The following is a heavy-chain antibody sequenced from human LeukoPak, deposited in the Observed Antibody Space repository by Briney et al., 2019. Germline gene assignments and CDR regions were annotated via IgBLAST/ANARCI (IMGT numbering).Heavy chain of an antibody. CDR2: IYYSGST. Sequence: MTSETLPLTCTVSGGSISSSSYYWGWIRQPPGKGLEWIGSIYYSGSTYYNPSLKSRVTISVDTSKKQFSLKLSSVTAADTAVYYCAREKIGYYDGSGRGWFDPWGQGTLVTVSS. J-gene: IGHJ5*02. CDR1: GGSISSSSYY. CDR3: AREKIGYYDGSGRGWFDP. D-gene: IGHD3-22*01. V-gene: IGHV4-39*07.